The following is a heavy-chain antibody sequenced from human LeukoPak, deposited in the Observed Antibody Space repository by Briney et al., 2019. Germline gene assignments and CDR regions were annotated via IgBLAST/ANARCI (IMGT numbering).Heavy chain of an antibody. CDR2: ISSSSSYI. CDR1: GFTLSSYS. V-gene: IGHV3-21*01. Sequence: PGGSLRLSCAASGFTLSSYSMNWVRQAPGKGLEWVSSISSSSSYIYYADSVKGRFTISRDNAKNSLYLQMNSLRAEDTAVYYCARARRASGSYQGYWGQGTLVTVSS. CDR3: ARARRASGSYQGY. D-gene: IGHD1-26*01. J-gene: IGHJ4*02.